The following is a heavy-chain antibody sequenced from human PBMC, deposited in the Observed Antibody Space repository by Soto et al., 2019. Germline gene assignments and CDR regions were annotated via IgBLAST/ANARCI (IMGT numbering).Heavy chain of an antibody. CDR3: AKGMYSSSSHFDY. CDR2: ISGSGGST. Sequence: GWSLRLSCAASGFTFSSYAMSWVRQAPGKGLEWVSSISGSGGSTYYADSVKGRFTISRDNSKNTLYLQMNSLRAEDTAVYYCAKGMYSSSSHFDYWGQGTLFTVSS. CDR1: GFTFSSYA. J-gene: IGHJ4*02. D-gene: IGHD6-6*01. V-gene: IGHV3-23*01.